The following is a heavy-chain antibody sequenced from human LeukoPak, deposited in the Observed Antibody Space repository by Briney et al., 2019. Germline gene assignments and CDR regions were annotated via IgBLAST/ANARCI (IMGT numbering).Heavy chain of an antibody. CDR1: GGTFSSYA. D-gene: IGHD1-26*01. CDR2: IIPIFGTA. J-gene: IGHJ4*02. CDR3: ARDPNSGSYYQMDY. Sequence: GASVKVSCKASGGTFSSYAISWVRQAPGQGLEWMGGIIPIFGTANYAQKFQGRVTITADESTSTAYMELSSLRSEDTAVYYCARDPNSGSYYQMDYWGQGTLVTVSS. V-gene: IGHV1-69*13.